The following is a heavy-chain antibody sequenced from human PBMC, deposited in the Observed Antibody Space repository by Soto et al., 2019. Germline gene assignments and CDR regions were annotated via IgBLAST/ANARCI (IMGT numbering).Heavy chain of an antibody. V-gene: IGHV1-69*05. CDR2: IIRIFGTA. CDR1: GGTFSSYA. CDR3: PTPPAGYYYYGMDV. Sequence: QVQLVQSGAEVKKPGSSVKVSCKASGGTFSSYAISWVRQAPGQGLEWMGGIIRIFGTADYAQKFQGRVTITPDESTSTAYMELTSLRSEDTAVYYCPTPPAGYYYYGMDVWGQGTTVTVSS. J-gene: IGHJ6*02.